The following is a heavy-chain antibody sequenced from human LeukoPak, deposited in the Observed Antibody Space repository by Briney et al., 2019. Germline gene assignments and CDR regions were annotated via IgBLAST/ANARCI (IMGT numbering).Heavy chain of an antibody. D-gene: IGHD3-10*01. CDR3: AREKMVRGVHFDY. J-gene: IGHJ4*02. V-gene: IGHV4-34*01. CDR2: INHSGST. Sequence: SETLSLTCAVYGGSFSGYYWSWIRQPPGKGLEWIGEINHSGSTNYNPSLKSRVTISVGTSKNQFSLKLSSVTAADTAVYYCAREKMVRGVHFDYWGQGTLVTVSS. CDR1: GGSFSGYY.